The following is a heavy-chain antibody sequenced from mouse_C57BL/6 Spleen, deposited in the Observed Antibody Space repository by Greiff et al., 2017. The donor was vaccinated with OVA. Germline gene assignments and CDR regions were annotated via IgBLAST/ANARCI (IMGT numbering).Heavy chain of an antibody. D-gene: IGHD1-1*01. Sequence: VQLQQSGPVLVKPGASVKMSCKASGYTFTDYYMNWVKQSHGKSLEWIGVINPYNGGTSYNQKFKGKATLTVDKSSSTAYMELNSLTSDDSAVYYCARSAVVATYYYAMDYWGQGTSVTVSS. V-gene: IGHV1-19*01. CDR2: INPYNGGT. CDR3: ARSAVVATYYYAMDY. J-gene: IGHJ4*01. CDR1: GYTFTDYY.